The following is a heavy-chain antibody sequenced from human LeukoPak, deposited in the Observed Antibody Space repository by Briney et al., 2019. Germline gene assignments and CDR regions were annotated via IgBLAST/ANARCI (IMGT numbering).Heavy chain of an antibody. J-gene: IGHJ4*02. CDR3: ARDSYYYDSRGYYRFDY. Sequence: PSETLSLTCTVSGGSIISNSYYWGWIRQPPGKGLEWIGRIYTSGSTNYNPSLKSRVTMSVDTSKNQFSLKLRSVTAADTAVYYCARDSYYYDSRGYYRFDYWGQGTLVTVSS. V-gene: IGHV4-39*07. CDR1: GGSIISNSYY. CDR2: IYTSGST. D-gene: IGHD3-22*01.